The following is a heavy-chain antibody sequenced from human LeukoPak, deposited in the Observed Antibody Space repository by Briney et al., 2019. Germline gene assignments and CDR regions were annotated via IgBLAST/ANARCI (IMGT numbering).Heavy chain of an antibody. V-gene: IGHV4-34*01. Sequence: SETLSLTCAVYGGSFSGYYWSWIRQPPGKGLEWIGEINHSGSTNYNPSLKSRVTISVDTSKNQFSLKLSSVTAADTAVYYCAREAYYDSSGYYNWGKGTLVTVSS. CDR1: GGSFSGYY. CDR2: INHSGST. D-gene: IGHD3-22*01. CDR3: AREAYYDSSGYYN. J-gene: IGHJ4*02.